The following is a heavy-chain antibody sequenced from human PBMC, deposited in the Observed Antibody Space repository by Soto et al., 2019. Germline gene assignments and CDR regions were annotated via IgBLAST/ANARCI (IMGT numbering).Heavy chain of an antibody. Sequence: PVGSLRLSCAASGFTLSSYSMNWVRQAPGKGLEWVSSISSSSSYIYYADSVKGRFTISRDNAKNSLYLQMNSLRAEDTAVYYCARDVSSGYNWFDPWGQGTLVTVSS. J-gene: IGHJ5*02. D-gene: IGHD6-19*01. CDR2: ISSSSSYI. V-gene: IGHV3-21*01. CDR3: ARDVSSGYNWFDP. CDR1: GFTLSSYS.